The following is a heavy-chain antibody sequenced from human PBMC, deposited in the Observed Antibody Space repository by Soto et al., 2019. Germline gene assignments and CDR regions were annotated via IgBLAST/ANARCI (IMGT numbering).Heavy chain of an antibody. CDR1: GGTFSSYA. D-gene: IGHD6-13*01. J-gene: IGHJ6*02. CDR2: IIPIFGTA. V-gene: IGHV1-69*13. Sequence: ASVKVSCKASGGTFSSYAISWVRQAPGQGLEWMGGIIPIFGTANYAQKFQGRVTITADESTSTAYMELSSLRSEDTAVYYCARDEAAAGMEDRYPDYYYGMDVWGQGTTVTVSS. CDR3: ARDEAAAGMEDRYPDYYYGMDV.